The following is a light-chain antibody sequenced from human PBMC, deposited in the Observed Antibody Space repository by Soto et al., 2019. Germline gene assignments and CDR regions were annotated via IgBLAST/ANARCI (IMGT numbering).Light chain of an antibody. V-gene: IGKV3-20*01. CDR3: QHYGASPIT. J-gene: IGKJ1*01. CDR2: GAS. CDR1: QSVGYN. Sequence: IVLTQSPGSLSLSPGERATLSCRASQSVGYNMAWYQQKPGQPPKLLIFGASNRATDIPARFSGGGSGTDFTLTISRLEPDDFALYYCQHYGASPITFGQGTKVEI.